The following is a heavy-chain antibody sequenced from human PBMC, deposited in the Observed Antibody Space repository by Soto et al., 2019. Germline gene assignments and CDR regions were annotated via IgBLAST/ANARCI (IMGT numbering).Heavy chain of an antibody. CDR3: ARGDREDLAVVIGVRPGEYGVDV. J-gene: IGHJ6*02. CDR1: GFTFRNYA. V-gene: IGHV3-30-3*01. CDR2: ISYDGGNQ. D-gene: IGHD2-15*01. Sequence: QVQLVESGGGVVQPGRSLRLSCAASGFTFRNYAMHWVRQAPGKGLECVAVISYDGGNQFYRDYVKGRFTISGDNSKNTLYLQIYRLRYEDTAVYYCARGDREDLAVVIGVRPGEYGVDVWGQGTTVSVSS.